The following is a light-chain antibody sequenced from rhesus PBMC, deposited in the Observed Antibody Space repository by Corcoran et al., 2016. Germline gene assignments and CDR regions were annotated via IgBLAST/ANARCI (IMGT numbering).Light chain of an antibody. V-gene: IGKV3-35*01. CDR3: QETSNLWT. Sequence: EIVMTQSPATLSLSPGERATLSCRASQSVSSNLAWYQQKPGQAPRILNNYASNRATGSPDSFIDSGSGTDFTLTISSLEPEDFAVYYCQETSNLWTFGQGTKVEIK. CDR2: YAS. CDR1: QSVSSN. J-gene: IGKJ1*01.